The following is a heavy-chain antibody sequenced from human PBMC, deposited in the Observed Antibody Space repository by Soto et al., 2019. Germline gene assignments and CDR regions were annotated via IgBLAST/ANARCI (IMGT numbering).Heavy chain of an antibody. CDR1: GYTFTSYA. CDR3: ARGRRVAAAAPRWFDP. Sequence: QVQLVQSGAEVKKPGASVKVSCKASGYTFTSYAMHWVRQAPGQRLEWMGWINAGNGNTKYSQKFQGRVTITRDTSVSTAYMEVSSLRSEDTGVYYCARGRRVAAAAPRWFDPWGQGTLVTVSS. J-gene: IGHJ5*02. CDR2: INAGNGNT. V-gene: IGHV1-3*01. D-gene: IGHD6-13*01.